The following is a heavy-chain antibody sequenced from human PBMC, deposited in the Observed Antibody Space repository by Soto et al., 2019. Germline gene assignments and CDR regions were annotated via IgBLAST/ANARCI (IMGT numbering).Heavy chain of an antibody. CDR3: ARLNDFWSGYYYYGMDV. Sequence: PGGSLRLSCAASGFTFSSYGMHWVRQAPGKGLEWVAVIWYDGSNKYYADSVKGRFTISRDNSKNTLYLQMNSLRAEDTAVYYCARLNDFWSGYYYYGMDVWGQGTTVTVS. D-gene: IGHD3-3*01. CDR1: GFTFSSYG. V-gene: IGHV3-33*01. J-gene: IGHJ6*02. CDR2: IWYDGSNK.